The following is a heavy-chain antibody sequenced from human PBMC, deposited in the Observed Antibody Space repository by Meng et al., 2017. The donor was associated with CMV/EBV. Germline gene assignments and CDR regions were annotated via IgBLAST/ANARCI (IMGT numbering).Heavy chain of an antibody. CDR1: GFTFSSYS. J-gene: IGHJ6*02. CDR3: ARGSDRDYYGMDV. Sequence: GESLKISCAASGFTFSSYSMNWVRQAPGKGLEWVSSISSSSSYIYYADSVKGRFTISRDNSKNTLYLQMNSLRAEDTAVYYCARGSDRDYYGMDVWGQGTTVTVSS. V-gene: IGHV3-21*04. CDR2: ISSSSSYI.